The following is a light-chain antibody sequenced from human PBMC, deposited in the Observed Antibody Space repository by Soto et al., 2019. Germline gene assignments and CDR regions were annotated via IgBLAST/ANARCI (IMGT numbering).Light chain of an antibody. CDR3: SSYTSSSLYV. J-gene: IGLJ1*01. V-gene: IGLV2-14*01. CDR1: SSDIGGHHF. CDR2: EVT. Sequence: LTQPAPVSGSPGQSITISCTGTSSDIGGHHFVSWYQQQSGKAPKLVIYEVTDRPSGVSDRFSGSKSGNTASLTISGLQPEDEADYYCSSYTSSSLYVFGTGTKVTVL.